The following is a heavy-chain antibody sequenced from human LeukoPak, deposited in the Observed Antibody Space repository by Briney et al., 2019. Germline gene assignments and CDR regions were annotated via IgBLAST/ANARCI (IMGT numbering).Heavy chain of an antibody. Sequence: PGGSLRLSCAASGFTFDDYGMSWVRHAPGKGLELASGINWNGGSTGYADSVKGRFTISRDNAKNSLYLQMNSLRAEDTALYYCARGVRIAVAGYIDCWGQGTLVTVSS. CDR3: ARGVRIAVAGYIDC. J-gene: IGHJ4*02. CDR1: GFTFDDYG. V-gene: IGHV3-20*04. CDR2: INWNGGST. D-gene: IGHD6-19*01.